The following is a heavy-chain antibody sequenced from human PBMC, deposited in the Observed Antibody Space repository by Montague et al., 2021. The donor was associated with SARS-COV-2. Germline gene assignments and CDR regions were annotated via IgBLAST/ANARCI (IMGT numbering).Heavy chain of an antibody. V-gene: IGHV3-7*01. CDR3: AKGSV. J-gene: IGHJ6*02. CDR1: GFTFSSNW. CDR2: IKPDGSAG. Sequence: SLRLSCAASGFTFSSNWMSWVRQAPGKGLEWVANIKPDGSAGYYVDSVKGRFTISRYNAKNSLYLQMNSLRAEDTAVYYCAKGSVWGQGTTVTVSS.